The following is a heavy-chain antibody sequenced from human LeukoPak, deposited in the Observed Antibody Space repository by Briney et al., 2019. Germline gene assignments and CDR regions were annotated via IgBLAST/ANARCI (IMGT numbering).Heavy chain of an antibody. J-gene: IGHJ4*02. CDR2: INHSGST. D-gene: IGHD2-15*01. CDR3: ASARPGYCSGGSCYSTRVFDY. Sequence: PSETLSLTCAVYGGSFSGYYWSWIRQPPGKGLEWIGEINHSGSTNYNPSLKSRVTISVDTSKNQFSLKLSSVTAADTAVYYCASARPGYCSGGSCYSTRVFDYWGQGTLVTVSS. V-gene: IGHV4-34*01. CDR1: GGSFSGYY.